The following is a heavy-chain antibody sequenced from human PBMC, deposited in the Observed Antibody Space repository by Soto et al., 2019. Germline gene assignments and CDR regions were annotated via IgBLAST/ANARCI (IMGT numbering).Heavy chain of an antibody. V-gene: IGHV4-39*01. J-gene: IGHJ2*01. Sequence: WISKRKTPGKVLEWIVSIYYSGSTYYNPSRKIRVTISVDTSKNQFSLKLSSVTAADTAVYFFFQAEDDIRDL. CDR2: IYYSGST. D-gene: IGHD1-1*01. CDR3: FQAEDDIRDL.